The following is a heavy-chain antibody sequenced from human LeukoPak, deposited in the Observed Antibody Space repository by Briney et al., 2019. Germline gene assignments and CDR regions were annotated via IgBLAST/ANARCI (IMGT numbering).Heavy chain of an antibody. CDR3: ARARGYCSGGSCWPLDY. V-gene: IGHV5-51*01. D-gene: IGHD2-15*01. CDR2: IYPGDSDT. Sequence: GESLKISCKGSGYSFTSYWIGWVRQMPGKGLEWMGIIYPGDSDTRYSPSFQGQVTISADKSISTAYLQWSSLKASDTAMYYCARARGYCSGGSCWPLDYWGQGTLVTVSS. CDR1: GYSFTSYW. J-gene: IGHJ4*02.